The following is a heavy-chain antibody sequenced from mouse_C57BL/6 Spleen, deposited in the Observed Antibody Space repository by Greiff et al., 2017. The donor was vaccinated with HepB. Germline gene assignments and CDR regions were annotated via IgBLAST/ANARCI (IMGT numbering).Heavy chain of an antibody. CDR3: ARGGGGYYEGFAY. CDR2: IYPGDGDT. Sequence: VQLQQSGPELVKPGASVKISCKASGYAFSSSWMNWVKQRPGKGLEWIGRIYPGDGDTNYNGKFKGKATLTADKSSSTAYMQLSSLTSEDSAVYFCARGGGGYYEGFAYWGQGTLVTVSA. D-gene: IGHD2-3*01. V-gene: IGHV1-82*01. CDR1: GYAFSSSW. J-gene: IGHJ3*01.